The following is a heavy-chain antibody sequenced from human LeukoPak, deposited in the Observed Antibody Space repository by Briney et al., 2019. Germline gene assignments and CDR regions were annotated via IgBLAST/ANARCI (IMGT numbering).Heavy chain of an antibody. CDR3: ATQSPDYYYYMDV. CDR2: IYYSGST. CDR1: GGSISSYY. J-gene: IGHJ6*03. Sequence: SETLSLTCTVSGGSISSYYWSWIRQPPGRGLEWIGYIYYSGSTNYNPPLKSRVTISVDTSKNQFSLKLSSVTAADTAVYYCATQSPDYYYYMDVWGKGTTVTVSS. V-gene: IGHV4-59*12.